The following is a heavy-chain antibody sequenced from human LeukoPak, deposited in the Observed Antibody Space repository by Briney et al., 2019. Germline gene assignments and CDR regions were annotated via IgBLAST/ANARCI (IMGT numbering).Heavy chain of an antibody. CDR1: GGSISSGGYY. CDR3: ARAAHIVVVTAIYFFDY. V-gene: IGHV4-31*03. D-gene: IGHD2-21*02. J-gene: IGHJ4*02. CDR2: IYYGGST. Sequence: SETLSLTCTLSGGSISSGGYYWSWIRQHPGKGLEWIGYIYYGGSTYYNPSLKSRVTISVDTSKNQFSLKLSSVTAADTAVYYCARAAHIVVVTAIYFFDYWGQGTLVTVSS.